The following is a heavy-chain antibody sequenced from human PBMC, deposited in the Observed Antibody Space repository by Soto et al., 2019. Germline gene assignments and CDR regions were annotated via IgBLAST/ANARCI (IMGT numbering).Heavy chain of an antibody. CDR3: ARATQSYYDTSGYYSYVH. CDR1: GFTFSSYN. V-gene: IGHV3-48*04. Sequence: PGGSLRLSCAASGFTFSSYNMNWVRQAPGKGLEWVSYISSSSSTIFYTDSVKGRFTISRDNAKSSLYLQMNNLRAEDTAFYFCARATQSYYDTSGYYSYVHWGQGAQVTVSS. CDR2: ISSSSSTI. J-gene: IGHJ4*02. D-gene: IGHD3-22*01.